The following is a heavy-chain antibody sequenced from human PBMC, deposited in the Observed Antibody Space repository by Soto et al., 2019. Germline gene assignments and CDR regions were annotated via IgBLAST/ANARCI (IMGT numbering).Heavy chain of an antibody. Sequence: QVQLVQSGAEVKKPGSSVKVSCKASGGTFSSHAISWVRQAPGQGLEWMGGIIPIFGTANYAQKFQGRVTIAADESTSTAYMELSSLRSEDTAVYYCAQTLGLAVAGPGRFDLWGRGTLVTVSS. CDR1: GGTFSSHA. J-gene: IGHJ2*01. CDR3: AQTLGLAVAGPGRFDL. V-gene: IGHV1-69*12. CDR2: IIPIFGTA. D-gene: IGHD6-19*01.